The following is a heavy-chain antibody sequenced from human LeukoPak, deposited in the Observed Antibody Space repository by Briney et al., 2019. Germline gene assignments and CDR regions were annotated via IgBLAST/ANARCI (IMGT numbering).Heavy chain of an antibody. Sequence: SETLSLTCTVSGGSISSYYWSWIWQPAGKGLEWIGRIYTSGSTNYNPSLKSRVTMSVDTSKNQFSLKLSSVTAADTAVYYCARDLGSRYCSSTSCLYHFDYWGQGTLVTVSS. CDR3: ARDLGSRYCSSTSCLYHFDY. D-gene: IGHD2-2*01. V-gene: IGHV4-4*07. CDR2: IYTSGST. J-gene: IGHJ4*02. CDR1: GGSISSYY.